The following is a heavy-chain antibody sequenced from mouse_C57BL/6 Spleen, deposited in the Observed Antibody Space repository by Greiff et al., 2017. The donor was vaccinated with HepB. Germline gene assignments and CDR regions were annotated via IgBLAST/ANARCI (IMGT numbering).Heavy chain of an antibody. V-gene: IGHV1-55*01. J-gene: IGHJ3*01. Sequence: QVHVKQPGAELVKPGASVKMSCKASGYTFTSYWITWVKQRPGQGLEWIGDIYPGSGSTNYNEKFKSKATLTVDTSSSTAYMQLSSLTSEDSAVYYCARRGFAYWGQGTLVTVSA. CDR3: ARRGFAY. CDR2: IYPGSGST. CDR1: GYTFTSYW.